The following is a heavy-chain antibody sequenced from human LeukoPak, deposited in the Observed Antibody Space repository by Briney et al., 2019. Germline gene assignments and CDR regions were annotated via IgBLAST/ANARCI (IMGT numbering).Heavy chain of an antibody. V-gene: IGHV3-53*01. CDR2: ISTGGST. CDR1: GLTVSRHY. D-gene: IGHD1-1*01. J-gene: IGHJ6*02. Sequence: GGSLRLSCVASGLTVSRHYMTWVRQAPGKGLEWLSVISTGGSTNYADSVKGRFTISRDNSKNTVYLQMNSLRAEDTAVYYCARDRKLEPGDYYYGMDVWGQGTTVTASS. CDR3: ARDRKLEPGDYYYGMDV.